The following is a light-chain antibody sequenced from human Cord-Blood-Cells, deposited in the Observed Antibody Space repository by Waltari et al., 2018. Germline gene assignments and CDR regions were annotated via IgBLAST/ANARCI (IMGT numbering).Light chain of an antibody. J-gene: IGLJ3*02. CDR3: NSRDSSGNHWV. CDR2: GKN. Sequence: SSELTQAPAVSVALGQTVRITCQGDILRSYYASWYQKKPGKAPVLVIYGKNNRPSGIPDRFSGSSSGNTASLTITGAQAEDEADYYCNSRDSSGNHWVFGGGTKLTVL. V-gene: IGLV3-19*01. CDR1: ILRSYY.